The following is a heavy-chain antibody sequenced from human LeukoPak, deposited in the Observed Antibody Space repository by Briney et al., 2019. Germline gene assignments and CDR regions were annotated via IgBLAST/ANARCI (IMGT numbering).Heavy chain of an antibody. V-gene: IGHV3-30*18. CDR2: ISYDGSDK. CDR3: AKVSSPWTTTDYSYYYMDV. J-gene: IGHJ6*03. D-gene: IGHD1-1*01. Sequence: GGSLRLSCAASGFTFRSYGMHWARQAPGKGLEWVAVISYDGSDKYYEDSVKGRFTISRDNSKNTLYLQMNILRAEDTAVYHCAKVSSPWTTTDYSYYYMDVWGKGTTVTVSS. CDR1: GFTFRSYG.